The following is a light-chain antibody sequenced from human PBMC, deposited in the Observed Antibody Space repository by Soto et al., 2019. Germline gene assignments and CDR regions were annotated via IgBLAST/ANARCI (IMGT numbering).Light chain of an antibody. V-gene: IGLV2-14*01. CDR3: CSYTSSSTRL. CDR2: EVS. J-gene: IGLJ2*01. CDR1: SSDLAIYNY. Sequence: QSVLTQPASVSGSPGQSITISCTGTSSDLAIYNYVSWYQQHPGKAPKVLIYEVSNRPSGVSNRFSGSKSGNTASLTISGLQAEDEADYYCCSYTSSSTRLFGGGTKVTVL.